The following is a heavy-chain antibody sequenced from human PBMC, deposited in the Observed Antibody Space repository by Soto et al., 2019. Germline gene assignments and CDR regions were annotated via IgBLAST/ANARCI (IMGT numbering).Heavy chain of an antibody. D-gene: IGHD6-19*01. CDR1: GYSFTSYW. CDR3: GGSVYGSGWYDNWFDY. Sequence: PGESLKISCKGSGYSFTSYWIGWVRQMPGKGLEWMGIIYPGDSDTRYSPSFQGQVTISADKSISTAYLQWSSLKASDTAMYYCGGSVYGSGWYDNWFDYWGQGTLVTVSS. J-gene: IGHJ5*01. V-gene: IGHV5-51*01. CDR2: IYPGDSDT.